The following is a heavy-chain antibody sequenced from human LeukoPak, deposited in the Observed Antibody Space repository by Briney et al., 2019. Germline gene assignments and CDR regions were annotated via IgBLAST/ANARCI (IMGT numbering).Heavy chain of an antibody. CDR2: ISSSGSP. D-gene: IGHD3-16*01. J-gene: IGHJ5*02. CDR1: GGSISDFY. CDR3: ARRAGRFDNWFDP. Sequence: SETLSLTCTVSGGSISDFYWSWIRQPPGKGPEWIGYISSSGSPSYNPTLGSRVTISADTSNSQFSLKLSSVTAADTAVYFCARRAGRFDNWFDPWGQGILVTVSS. V-gene: IGHV4-4*09.